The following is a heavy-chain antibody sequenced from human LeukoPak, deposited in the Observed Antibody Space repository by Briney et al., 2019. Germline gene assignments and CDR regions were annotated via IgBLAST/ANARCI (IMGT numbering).Heavy chain of an antibody. CDR1: GYTFTSYY. V-gene: IGHV1-2*06. CDR2: INPNSGGT. D-gene: IGHD6-19*01. CDR3: ARIAVAGYFDY. J-gene: IGHJ4*02. Sequence: ASVKVSCKASGYTFTSYYMHWVRQAPGQGLEWMGRINPNSGGTNYAQKFQGRVTMTRDTSISTAYMELSRLRSDDTAAYYCARIAVAGYFDYWGQGTLVTVSS.